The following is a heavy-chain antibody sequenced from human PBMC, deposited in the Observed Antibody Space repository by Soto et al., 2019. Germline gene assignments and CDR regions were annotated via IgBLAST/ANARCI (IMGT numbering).Heavy chain of an antibody. J-gene: IGHJ4*03. D-gene: IGHD2-15*01. Sequence: GESLKISCRGSGYNFNSYWIAWVRQMPGKGLEWMGIIFPSGSDTRYSPSFRGQVTISVDRSISTAYLQWNSLKASDSATYYCARRVGSSGRYFDNWGQGTLVPVSP. CDR3: ARRVGSSGRYFDN. CDR2: IFPSGSDT. CDR1: GYNFNSYW. V-gene: IGHV5-51*01.